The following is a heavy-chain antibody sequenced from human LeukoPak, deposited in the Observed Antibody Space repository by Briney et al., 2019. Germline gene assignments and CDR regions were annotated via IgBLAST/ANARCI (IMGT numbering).Heavy chain of an antibody. V-gene: IGHV3-23*01. Sequence: GGFLRLSCAPSGFTFSSYAMSWVRQAPGKGLEWVSAISGSGGSTYYADSVKGRFTISRDNSKNTLYLQMNSLRAEDTAVYYCASMGEEMATALDYWGQGTLVTVSS. J-gene: IGHJ4*02. CDR1: GFTFSSYA. CDR3: ASMGEEMATALDY. D-gene: IGHD5-24*01. CDR2: ISGSGGST.